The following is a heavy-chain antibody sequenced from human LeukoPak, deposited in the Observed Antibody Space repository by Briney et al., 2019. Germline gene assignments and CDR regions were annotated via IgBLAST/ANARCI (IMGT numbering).Heavy chain of an antibody. Sequence: GGSLRLSYALPGFTFNTYWRSWVGQAQGRGVEGVANIKKDGSEKHYGDSVRGRFTISRHNAKNSLYLLMNSLRAEDTALYFCARVTYDSSGYHFYYMDVWGKGTTVTVSS. V-gene: IGHV3-7*01. J-gene: IGHJ6*03. CDR1: GFTFNTYW. D-gene: IGHD3-22*01. CDR2: IKKDGSEK. CDR3: ARVTYDSSGYHFYYMDV.